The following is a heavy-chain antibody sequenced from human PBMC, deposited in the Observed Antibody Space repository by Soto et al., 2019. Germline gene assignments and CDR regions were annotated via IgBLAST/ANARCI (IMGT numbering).Heavy chain of an antibody. CDR3: TTSCGSGSYYYYYGMDV. V-gene: IGHV3-15*01. CDR2: IKSKTDGGTT. J-gene: IGHJ6*02. D-gene: IGHD3-10*01. Sequence: LRLSCAASGFTFSSYAMSWVRQAPGKGLEWVGRIKSKTDGGTTDYAAPVKGRFTISRDDSKNTLYLQMNSLKTEDTAVYYCTTSCGSGSYYYYYGMDVWGQGTTVTVSS. CDR1: GFTFSSYA.